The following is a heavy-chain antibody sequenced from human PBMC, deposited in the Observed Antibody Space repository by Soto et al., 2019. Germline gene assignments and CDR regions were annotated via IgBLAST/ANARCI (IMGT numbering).Heavy chain of an antibody. CDR3: ARATDYGEGKFDY. CDR2: IWYDGSNK. D-gene: IGHD4-17*01. Sequence: QVQLVESGGGVVQPGRSLRLSCAASGFTFSSYGMHWVRQATGKGLEWVAVIWYDGSNKYYADSVKGRFTISRDNSKNTLYLQMDSLRAEDTAVYYCARATDYGEGKFDYWGQGTLVTVSS. J-gene: IGHJ4*02. CDR1: GFTFSSYG. V-gene: IGHV3-33*01.